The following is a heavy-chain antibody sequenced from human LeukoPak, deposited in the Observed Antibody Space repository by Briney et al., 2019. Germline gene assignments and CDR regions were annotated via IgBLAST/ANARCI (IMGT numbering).Heavy chain of an antibody. Sequence: SETLSLTCTVSGGSISSYYWSWIRQPPGKGLEWIGYIYYSGSTNYNPSLKSRVTISVDTSKNQFSLKLSSVTAADTAVYYCARENDERANWFDPWGQGTLVTVSS. CDR1: GGSISSYY. V-gene: IGHV4-59*12. CDR3: ARENDERANWFDP. D-gene: IGHD1-1*01. J-gene: IGHJ5*02. CDR2: IYYSGST.